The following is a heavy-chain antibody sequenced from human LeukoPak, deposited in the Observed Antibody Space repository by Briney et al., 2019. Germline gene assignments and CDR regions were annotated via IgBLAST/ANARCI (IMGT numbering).Heavy chain of an antibody. Sequence: APVKVSCKASGYTFTSYDMHWVRQAPGQGLEWMGIINPSGDSTSYAQKFQGRVTMTRDTSTSTVYMELSSLRSEDTAVYYCASVLYCGADCYSGRYFFDYWGQGTLVTVSS. V-gene: IGHV1-46*01. D-gene: IGHD2-21*02. J-gene: IGHJ4*02. CDR2: INPSGDST. CDR1: GYTFTSYD. CDR3: ASVLYCGADCYSGRYFFDY.